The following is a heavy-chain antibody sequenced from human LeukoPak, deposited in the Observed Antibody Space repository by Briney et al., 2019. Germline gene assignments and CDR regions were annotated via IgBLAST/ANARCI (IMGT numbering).Heavy chain of an antibody. CDR1: GGSISSYY. CDR3: ARVPGTYLYYFDY. D-gene: IGHD1-26*01. V-gene: IGHV4-59*01. CDR2: IYYSGSSNSGST. J-gene: IGHJ4*02. Sequence: SETLSLTCTVSGGSISSYYWTWIRQPPGKALEWIGYIYYSGSSNSGSTNYNPSLKSRVTISMDTSKNQFSLKPTSVRAADTAVYYCARVPGTYLYYFDYWGQGTLVTVSS.